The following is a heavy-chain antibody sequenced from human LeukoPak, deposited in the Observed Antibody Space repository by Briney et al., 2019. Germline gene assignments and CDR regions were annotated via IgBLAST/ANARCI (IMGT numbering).Heavy chain of an antibody. D-gene: IGHD6-19*01. CDR1: GFIFSDYS. V-gene: IGHV3-21*01. CDR2: ISSSSSYT. CDR3: VMNSGWSYFDY. J-gene: IGHJ4*02. Sequence: GGSLRLSCAASGFIFSDYSLNWVRQAPGKGLEWVSSISSSSSYTKSADSVKGRFTISRDNAKNSLYLQMNSLRAEDTAIYYCVMNSGWSYFDYWGQGTLVTVSS.